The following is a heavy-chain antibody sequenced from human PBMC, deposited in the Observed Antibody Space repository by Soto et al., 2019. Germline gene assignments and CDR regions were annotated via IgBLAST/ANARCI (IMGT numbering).Heavy chain of an antibody. CDR1: GGTFSSYA. CDR3: ARDGRATVVTPAYYYGMDV. J-gene: IGHJ6*02. Sequence: QVQLVQSGAEVKKPGSSVKVSCKASGGTFSSYAISWVRQAPGQGLEWMGGIIPIFGTANYAQKFQGRVTITADESTSTAYMELRSLRSEDTAVYYCARDGRATVVTPAYYYGMDVWGQGTTVTVSS. CDR2: IIPIFGTA. V-gene: IGHV1-69*01. D-gene: IGHD4-17*01.